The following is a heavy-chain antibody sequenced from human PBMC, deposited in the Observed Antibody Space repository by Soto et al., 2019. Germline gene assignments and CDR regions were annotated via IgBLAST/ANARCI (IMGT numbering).Heavy chain of an antibody. CDR2: IIPIFGAA. CDR3: ARSGFPGIAAY. V-gene: IGHV1-69*12. Sequence: QVQLVQSGAEVKKPGSSVKVSCKASGGSFSSYAISWVRQAPGQGLEWMGGIIPIFGAANYAQKFQGRVTLTAGDSTSTAYMAVGRRRAEDTAVYYCARSGFPGIAAYWGQGTLVTVSA. CDR1: GGSFSSYA. D-gene: IGHD6-13*01. J-gene: IGHJ4*02.